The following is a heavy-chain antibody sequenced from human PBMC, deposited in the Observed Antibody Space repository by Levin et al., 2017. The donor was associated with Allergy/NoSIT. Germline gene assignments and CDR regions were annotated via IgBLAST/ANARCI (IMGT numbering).Heavy chain of an antibody. J-gene: IGHJ4*02. D-gene: IGHD1-26*01. CDR1: GGSISSSSYY. CDR3: ARHIGSWFPPGVY. Sequence: PSETLSLTCTVSGGSISSSSYYWGWIRQPPGKGLEWIGSIYYSGSTYYNPSLKSRVTISVDTSKNQFSLKLSSVTAADTAVYYCARHIGSWFPPGVYWGQGTLVTVSS. CDR2: IYYSGST. V-gene: IGHV4-39*01.